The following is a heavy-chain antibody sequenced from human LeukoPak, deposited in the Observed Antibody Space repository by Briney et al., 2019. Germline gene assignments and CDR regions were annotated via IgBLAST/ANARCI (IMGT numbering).Heavy chain of an antibody. CDR3: ARVREAGGDRNNWFDP. CDR1: GGTFSIYA. Sequence: SVKVSCKASGGTFSIYAISWVRQAPGQGLEWMGRIIPILGIANYAQKFQGRVTITADKSTSTAYMELSSLRSEDTAVYYCARVREAGGDRNNWFDPWGQGTLVTVSS. CDR2: IIPILGIA. V-gene: IGHV1-69*04. D-gene: IGHD2-21*02. J-gene: IGHJ5*02.